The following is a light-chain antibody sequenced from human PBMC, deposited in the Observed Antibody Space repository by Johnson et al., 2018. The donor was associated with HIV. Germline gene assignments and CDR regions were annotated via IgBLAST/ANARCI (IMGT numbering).Light chain of an antibody. CDR3: GTWDSSLSVYV. CDR2: ENN. Sequence: QSVLTQPPSVSAAPGQKVTISCSGSSSNIGNNYVSWYQQLPGTAPKLLIYENNKRPSGIPGRFSGSKSGTSATLVITGLQTGDEADYYCGTWDSSLSVYVFGTGTKVTVL. J-gene: IGLJ1*01. CDR1: SSNIGNNY. V-gene: IGLV1-51*02.